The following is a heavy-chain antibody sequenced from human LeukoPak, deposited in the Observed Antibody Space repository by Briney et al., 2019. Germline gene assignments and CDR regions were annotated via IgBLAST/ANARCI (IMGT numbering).Heavy chain of an antibody. D-gene: IGHD6-19*01. CDR2: IYTSGNT. V-gene: IGHV4-4*07. CDR3: ARDQHSSGWYGYFDL. J-gene: IGHJ2*01. CDR1: GGSITTYQ. Sequence: SETLSLTCTVSGGSITTYQWTWIRQPAGKGLEWIGLIYTSGNTNYNPSLKSRVTMSVDTSKNQFFLKLSSATAADTAVYYCARDQHSSGWYGYFDLWGRGTLVTVSS.